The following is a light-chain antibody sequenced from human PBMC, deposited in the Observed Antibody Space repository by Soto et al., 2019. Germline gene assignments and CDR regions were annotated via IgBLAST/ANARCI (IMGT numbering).Light chain of an antibody. Sequence: QSALTQPPSASGSPGQSVTVSCTGTSSDIGVYYYVSWYQQHPGKAPKLLIYEVSKRPSGVPDRFSGSKSGNTASLTVSGLQADDEADYYCSSYAGSNNYVFGTGTNLTVL. CDR3: SSYAGSNNYV. V-gene: IGLV2-8*01. CDR2: EVS. J-gene: IGLJ1*01. CDR1: SSDIGVYYY.